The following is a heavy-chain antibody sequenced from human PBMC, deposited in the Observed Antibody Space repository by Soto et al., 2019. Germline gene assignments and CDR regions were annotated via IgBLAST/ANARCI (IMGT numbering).Heavy chain of an antibody. V-gene: IGHV4-39*02. CDR1: GGSISSSSYY. D-gene: IGHD3-22*01. CDR3: ARDGSSGYYYGNWFDP. Sequence: QLQLQESGPGLVKPSETLSLTCTVSGGSISSSSYYWGWIRQPPGKGLEWIGSIYYSGSTYYNPSLKSRVTIAVDTSNNQFSLRLSSVTAADTAVYYCARDGSSGYYYGNWFDPWGQGTLVTVSS. J-gene: IGHJ5*02. CDR2: IYYSGST.